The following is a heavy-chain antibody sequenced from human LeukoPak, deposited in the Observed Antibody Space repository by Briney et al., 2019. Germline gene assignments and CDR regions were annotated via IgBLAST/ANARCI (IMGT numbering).Heavy chain of an antibody. CDR3: ARDHGSSKEDNAFGI. J-gene: IGHJ3*02. CDR1: GYTFTSYG. V-gene: IGHV1-18*01. CDR2: ISAYNGNT. D-gene: IGHD6-13*01. Sequence: ASVKVSCKASGYTFTSYGISWVRQAPGQGLEWMGWISAYNGNTKYSQKFQGRVTITRDTSASTAYMELSSLTSEDTAVYYCARDHGSSKEDNAFGIWGQGTMVTVSS.